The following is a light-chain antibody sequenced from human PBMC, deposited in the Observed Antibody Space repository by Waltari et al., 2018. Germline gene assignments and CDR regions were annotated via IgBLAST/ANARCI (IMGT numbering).Light chain of an antibody. V-gene: IGKV1-39*01. Sequence: DIQMTQSPSTLSASVGDRVTITCRASQTITKFLSWYQQKPGKAPKLLIYAASRLQSGVPSRFSGSGSGTDFALTISNLQPEVFATYFCQQTYTSPRTFGQGTKVEIK. CDR3: QQTYTSPRT. CDR1: QTITKF. CDR2: AAS. J-gene: IGKJ1*01.